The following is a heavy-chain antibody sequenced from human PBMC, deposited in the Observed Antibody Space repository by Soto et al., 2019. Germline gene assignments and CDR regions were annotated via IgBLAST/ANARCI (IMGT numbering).Heavy chain of an antibody. CDR1: GGSISSGDYY. CDR3: ARGEWGSGWSIFDY. CDR2: IYYSGST. D-gene: IGHD6-19*01. V-gene: IGHV4-30-4*01. Sequence: QVQLQESGPGLVKPSQTLSLTCTVSGGSISSGDYYWRWIRQPPGKDLEWIGYIYYSGSTYYNPSLKSRVTISVDTSKHQFSLKLSSVSAADTAVYYCARGEWGSGWSIFDYWGQGTLVTVSS. J-gene: IGHJ4*02.